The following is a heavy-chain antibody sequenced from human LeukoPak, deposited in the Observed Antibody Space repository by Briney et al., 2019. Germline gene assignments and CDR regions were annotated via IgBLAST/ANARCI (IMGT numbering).Heavy chain of an antibody. V-gene: IGHV1-46*01. D-gene: IGHD1-1*01. CDR3: AREGPSTGTGFDY. CDR1: GYTFTGYY. Sequence: ASVKVSCKASGYTFTGYYMHWVRQAPGQGLEWMGIINPSGGSTSYAQKFQGRVTMTRDMSTSTVYMELSSLRSEDTAVYYCAREGPSTGTGFDYWGQGTLVTVSS. CDR2: INPSGGST. J-gene: IGHJ4*02.